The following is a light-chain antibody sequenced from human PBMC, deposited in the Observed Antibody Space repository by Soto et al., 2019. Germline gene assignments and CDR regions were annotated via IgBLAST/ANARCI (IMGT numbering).Light chain of an antibody. CDR2: GAS. CDR3: QQYGSSSYT. Sequence: EIVLTQSPGTLSLSPGERATLSCRASQSVSRSYLAWYQQKPGQAPRLLIYGASSRDTGIPDRFSGSGSGTDFTLTISRLEPEDFAVYYCQQYGSSSYTFGQGTKLEIK. V-gene: IGKV3-20*01. CDR1: QSVSRSY. J-gene: IGKJ2*01.